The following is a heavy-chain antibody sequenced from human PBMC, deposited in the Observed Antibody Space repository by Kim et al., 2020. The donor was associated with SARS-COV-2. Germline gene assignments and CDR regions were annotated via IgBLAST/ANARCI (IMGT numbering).Heavy chain of an antibody. CDR2: IKSKTDGGTT. CDR3: TTGYYGSGSYYNYPDPGYYYGMDV. J-gene: IGHJ6*02. V-gene: IGHV3-15*01. Sequence: GGSLRLSCAASGFTFSNAWMSWVRQAPGKGLEWVGRIKSKTDGGTTDYAAPVKGRFTISRDDSKNTLYLQMNSLKTEDTAVYYCTTGYYGSGSYYNYPDPGYYYGMDVWGQGTTVTVSS. D-gene: IGHD3-10*01. CDR1: GFTFSNAW.